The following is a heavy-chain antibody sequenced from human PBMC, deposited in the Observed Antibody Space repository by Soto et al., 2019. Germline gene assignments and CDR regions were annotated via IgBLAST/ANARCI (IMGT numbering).Heavy chain of an antibody. CDR3: ARGRRRQLLNWFDP. D-gene: IGHD2-2*01. V-gene: IGHV4-59*01. CDR2: IYYIGST. Sequence: PSETLSLPCTVSGGSISSYYWSWIRQPPGKGLEWIGYIYYIGSTDYNPSLKSRVTLSVDTSRNQFSLKLSSVTAADTAVYYCARGRRRQLLNWFDPWGQGTLVTVSS. CDR1: GGSISSYY. J-gene: IGHJ5*02.